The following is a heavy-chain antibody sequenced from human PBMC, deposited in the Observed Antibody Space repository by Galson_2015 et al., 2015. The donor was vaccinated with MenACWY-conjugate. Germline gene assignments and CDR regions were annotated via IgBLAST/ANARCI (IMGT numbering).Heavy chain of an antibody. D-gene: IGHD2-15*01. V-gene: IGHV3-74*01. J-gene: IGHJ6*02. CDR1: GFTFSSYW. CDR2: INSDGSST. CDR3: AARLLHSDGMDV. Sequence: SLRLSCAASGFTFSSYWMHWVRHAPGKGLVWVSRINSDGSSTSYADSVKGRFTISRDNAKNTLYLQMNSLRAEDTAVYYCAARLLHSDGMDVWGQGTTVTVSS.